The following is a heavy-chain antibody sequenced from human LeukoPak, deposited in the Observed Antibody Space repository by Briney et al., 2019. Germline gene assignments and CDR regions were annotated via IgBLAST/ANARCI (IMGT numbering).Heavy chain of an antibody. D-gene: IGHD2-15*01. CDR3: ARGKVVVGVTYYYYGMDV. J-gene: IGHJ6*02. V-gene: IGHV3-7*01. CDR2: IKQDGSEK. CDR1: GFTFSDFW. Sequence: GGSLRLSCAASGFTFSDFWMSWVRQAPGKGLEWVANIKQDGSEKYYVDSVKGRFTISRDNAKNSLYLQMNSLRAEDTAVYYCARGKVVVGVTYYYYGMDVWGQGTTVTVSS.